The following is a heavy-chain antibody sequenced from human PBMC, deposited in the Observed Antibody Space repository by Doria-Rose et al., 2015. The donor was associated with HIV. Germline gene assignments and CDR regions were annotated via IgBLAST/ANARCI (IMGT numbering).Heavy chain of an antibody. J-gene: IGHJ4*02. Sequence: QITLKESGPVLVKPTETLTLTCTVSGVSLSSPGMGVSWIRQPPGKALEWLANIFSDDARSYKTSLKSRLTIYRRTSRSQVVLTMTDMDPVDTATYYCARIKSSRWYHKYYFDFWGQGTLVIVSA. CDR3: ARIKSSRWYHKYYFDF. CDR2: IFSDDAR. CDR1: GVSLSSPGMG. D-gene: IGHD6-13*01. V-gene: IGHV2-26*01.